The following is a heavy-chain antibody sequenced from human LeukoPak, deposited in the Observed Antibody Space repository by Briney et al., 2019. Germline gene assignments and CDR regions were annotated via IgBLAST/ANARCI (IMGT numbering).Heavy chain of an antibody. CDR3: ARGTAYFDY. CDR2: IIPIFGTA. V-gene: IGHV1-69*05. CDR1: GGTFSSYA. Sequence: SVKVSCNASGGTFSSYAISWVRQAPGQGLEWMGGIIPIFGTANYAQKFQGRVTITTDESTSTAYMELSSLRSEDTAVYYCARGTAYFDYWGQGTLVTVSS. J-gene: IGHJ4*02.